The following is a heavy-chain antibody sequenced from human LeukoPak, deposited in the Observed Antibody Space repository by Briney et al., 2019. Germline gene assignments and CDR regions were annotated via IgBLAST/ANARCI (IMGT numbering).Heavy chain of an antibody. V-gene: IGHV1-69*13. Sequence: SVKVSFKSSGGTFISYAISWVRQAPGQGLEWMGGIIPIFGTTNYAQKFQGRVTITADESTSTAYMELSSLRSEDTAVYYCARVSLGSYGSHHYFYYGMDVWGQGTTVTVSS. CDR2: IIPIFGTT. J-gene: IGHJ6*02. D-gene: IGHD1-26*01. CDR1: GGTFISYA. CDR3: ARVSLGSYGSHHYFYYGMDV.